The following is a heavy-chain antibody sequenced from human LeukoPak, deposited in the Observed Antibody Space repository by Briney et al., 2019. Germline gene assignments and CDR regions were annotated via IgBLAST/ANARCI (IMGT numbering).Heavy chain of an antibody. J-gene: IGHJ3*02. D-gene: IGHD6-13*01. CDR2: IIPIFGTA. CDR3: ARVAAYSSSWYPDAFDI. V-gene: IGHV1-69*05. CDR1: GGTFSSYA. Sequence: ASVKVSCKASGGTFSSYAISWVRQAPGQGLEWMGGIIPIFGTANYAQEFQGRVTITTDESTSTAYMELSSMRSEDTAVYYCARVAAYSSSWYPDAFDIWGQGTMVTVSS.